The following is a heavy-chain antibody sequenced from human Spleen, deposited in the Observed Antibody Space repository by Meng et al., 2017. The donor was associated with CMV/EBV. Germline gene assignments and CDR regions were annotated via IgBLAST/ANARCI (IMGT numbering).Heavy chain of an antibody. J-gene: IGHJ5*02. CDR3: ATDYGDYVGWFDL. CDR1: GFTFSDYY. CDR2: ISSGGSII. V-gene: IGHV3-11*04. Sequence: GESLRLSCAASGFTFSDYYMSWVRRAPGKGLEWLSYISSGGSIIYYADSVEGRFTISRDNAKNFLYLQMSNLRAEDTALYYCATDYGDYVGWFDLWGQGTLVTVSS. D-gene: IGHD4-17*01.